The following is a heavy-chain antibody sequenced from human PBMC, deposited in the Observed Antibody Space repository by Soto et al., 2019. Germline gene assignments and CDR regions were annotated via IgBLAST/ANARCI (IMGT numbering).Heavy chain of an antibody. V-gene: IGHV3-9*01. CDR3: AKDIDEQQRTFDY. CDR2: ISWNSGSI. CDR1: VFTFDDYA. Sequence: EVQLVESGGGLVQPGRSLRLSCADSVFTFDDYAMHWVRHAPGKGLEWVSGISWNSGSIGYADSVKGRFTISRDNAKNSLYLQMNSLRAEDTALYYCAKDIDEQQRTFDYWGQGTLVTVSS. J-gene: IGHJ4*02. D-gene: IGHD6-13*01.